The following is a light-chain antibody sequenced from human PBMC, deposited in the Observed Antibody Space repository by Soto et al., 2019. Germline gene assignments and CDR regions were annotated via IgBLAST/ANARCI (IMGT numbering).Light chain of an antibody. CDR3: QQYGSSPPKT. Sequence: ETVLTQPTATVSLSPGDRATLPCRASQSVSSNKLAWYQQKPGQAPRLLIYAASSRATGIPDRFSGSGSGTDFTLTINRLEPEDFAVYYCQQYGSSPPKTFGQGTKVDIK. CDR1: QSVSSNK. V-gene: IGKV3-20*01. CDR2: AAS. J-gene: IGKJ1*01.